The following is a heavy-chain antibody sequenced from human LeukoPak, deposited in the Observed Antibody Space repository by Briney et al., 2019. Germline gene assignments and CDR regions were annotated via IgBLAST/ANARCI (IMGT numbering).Heavy chain of an antibody. CDR3: ARSDYYDSSGYRDNWFDP. V-gene: IGHV1-46*01. CDR1: GYTFTSYY. J-gene: IGHJ5*02. D-gene: IGHD3-22*01. CDR2: INPSGGST. Sequence: ASVKVSCKASGYTFTSYYMHWVRQAPGQGLEWMGIINPSGGSTSYAQKFQGRVTMTRDMSTSTVYMELSSPRSEDTAVYYCARSDYYDSSGYRDNWFDPWGQGTLVTVSS.